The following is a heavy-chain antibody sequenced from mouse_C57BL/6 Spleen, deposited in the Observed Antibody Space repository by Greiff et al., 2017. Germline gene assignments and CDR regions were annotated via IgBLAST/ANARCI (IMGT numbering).Heavy chain of an antibody. CDR2: INPNYGTT. Sequence: VHVKQSGPELVKPGASVKISCKASGYSFTDYNMNWVKQSNGKSLEWIGVINPNYGTTSYNQKFKGKATLTVDQSSSTAYMQLNSLTSEDSAVYYCARWTGTLYYFDYWGQGTTLTVSS. CDR3: ARWTGTLYYFDY. V-gene: IGHV1-39*01. D-gene: IGHD4-1*01. J-gene: IGHJ2*01. CDR1: GYSFTDYN.